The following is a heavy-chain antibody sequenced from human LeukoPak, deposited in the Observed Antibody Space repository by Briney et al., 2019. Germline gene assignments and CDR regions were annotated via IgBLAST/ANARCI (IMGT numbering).Heavy chain of an antibody. CDR1: GXTFSSYG. J-gene: IGHJ6*02. Sequence: PGRSLRLSCSASGXTFSSYGRHWVRQAPGKGVEWVAVTWYDGSNKYYADSVKGRFTISRDNSKNTLYLQMNSLRAEDTAVYDCARDRTYYYDSSGDYNPYYYYGMDVWGQGTTVTVSS. V-gene: IGHV3-33*01. D-gene: IGHD3-22*01. CDR3: ARDRTYYYDSSGDYNPYYYYGMDV. CDR2: TWYDGSNK.